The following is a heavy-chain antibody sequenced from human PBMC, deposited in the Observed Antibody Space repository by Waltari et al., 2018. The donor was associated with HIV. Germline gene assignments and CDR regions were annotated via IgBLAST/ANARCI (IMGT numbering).Heavy chain of an antibody. V-gene: IGHV3-9*01. J-gene: IGHJ5*01. D-gene: IGHD3-3*01. CDR1: GFTFDDYP. CDR3: AKGGSHLTIFEAWFDS. CDR2: ISWNSGIT. Sequence: EVQLVESGGGLVQPGRSLRFSCAASGFTFDDYPMHWVRQSPGKGLEWVSGISWNSGITDYGDSVKGRFTISRDNAKNSLYLQMNSLTVEDTAFYYCAKGGSHLTIFEAWFDSWGQGTLVTVSS.